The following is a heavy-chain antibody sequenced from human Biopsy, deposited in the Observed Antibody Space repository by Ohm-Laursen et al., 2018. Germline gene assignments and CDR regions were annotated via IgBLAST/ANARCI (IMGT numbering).Heavy chain of an antibody. Sequence: GTLSLTCTVSGVSISTYYWSWTRQSPGRGLEWIAYIYYSGSTDYNPSLKSRVTISLDTSKNQFSLKLSSVTAADTAVYYCAREAIGVATAFDIWGQGTMVTVSS. CDR2: IYYSGST. D-gene: IGHD5-12*01. J-gene: IGHJ3*02. CDR3: AREAIGVATAFDI. V-gene: IGHV4-59*01. CDR1: GVSISTYY.